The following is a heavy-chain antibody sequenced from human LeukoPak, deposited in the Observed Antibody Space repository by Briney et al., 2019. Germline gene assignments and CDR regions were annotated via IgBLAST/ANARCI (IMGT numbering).Heavy chain of an antibody. CDR3: ARGSPYNWFDP. Sequence: SETLSLTCAVYGGSFSGYYWSWIRQPPGKGLEWIGSIYYSGSTYYNPSLKSRVTISVDTSKNQFSLKLSSVTAADTAVYYCARGSPYNWFDPWGQGTLVTVSS. V-gene: IGHV4-34*01. CDR1: GGSFSGYY. J-gene: IGHJ5*02. CDR2: IYYSGST.